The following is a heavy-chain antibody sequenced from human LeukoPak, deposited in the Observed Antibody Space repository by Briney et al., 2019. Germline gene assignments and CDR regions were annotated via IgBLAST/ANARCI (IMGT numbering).Heavy chain of an antibody. Sequence: SVKASCKASGGTFSSYAISWVRQAPGQGLEWMGGIIPIFGTANYAQKFQGRVTITADKSTSTAYMELSSLRSEDTAVYYCARGMSGYDLDWFDPWGQGTLVTVSS. J-gene: IGHJ5*02. CDR3: ARGMSGYDLDWFDP. D-gene: IGHD5-12*01. CDR2: IIPIFGTA. V-gene: IGHV1-69*06. CDR1: GGTFSSYA.